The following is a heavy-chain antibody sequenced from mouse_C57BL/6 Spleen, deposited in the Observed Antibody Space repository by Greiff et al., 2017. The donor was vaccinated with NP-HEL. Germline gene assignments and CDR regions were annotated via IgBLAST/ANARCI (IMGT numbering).Heavy chain of an antibody. Sequence: VQLKESGPGLVKPSQSLSLTCSVTGYSITSGYYWNWIRQFPGNKLEWMGYISYDGSNNYNPSLKNRISITRDTSKNQFFLKLNSVTTEDTATYYCAREDGYPDYWGQGTTLTVSS. CDR1: GYSITSGYY. J-gene: IGHJ2*01. D-gene: IGHD2-3*01. CDR3: AREDGYPDY. CDR2: ISYDGSN. V-gene: IGHV3-6*01.